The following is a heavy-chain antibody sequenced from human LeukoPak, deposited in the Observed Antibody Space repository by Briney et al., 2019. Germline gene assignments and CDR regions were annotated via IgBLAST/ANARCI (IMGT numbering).Heavy chain of an antibody. CDR2: ISYDGSNK. CDR1: GFTVSSDG. D-gene: IGHD4-17*01. CDR3: AKMRTPTDHRGDAFTI. Sequence: GRSLILSCAASGFTVSSDGIHWVRQAPGKGLEWVAVISYDGSNKYYVDSVKGRFTISRDNSKNTLNLQMNSLRAEDTAVYYCAKMRTPTDHRGDAFTIWGQATMVTVSS. J-gene: IGHJ3*02. V-gene: IGHV3-30*18.